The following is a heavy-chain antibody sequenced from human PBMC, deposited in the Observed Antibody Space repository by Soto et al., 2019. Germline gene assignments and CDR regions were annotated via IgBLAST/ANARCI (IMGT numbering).Heavy chain of an antibody. D-gene: IGHD2-15*01. CDR2: IRSKAYGGTT. J-gene: IGHJ3*02. CDR1: GFTFGDYA. CDR3: TRDLRYCSGGSCSYAFDI. Sequence: PGGSLRLSCTASGFTFGDYAMSWFRQAPGKGLEWVGFIRSKAYGGTTEYAASVKGRFTISRDDSKSIAYLQMNSLKTEDTAVYYCTRDLRYCSGGSCSYAFDIWGQGTMVTVSS. V-gene: IGHV3-49*03.